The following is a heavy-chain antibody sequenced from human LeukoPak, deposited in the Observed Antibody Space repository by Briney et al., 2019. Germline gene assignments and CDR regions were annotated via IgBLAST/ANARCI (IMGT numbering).Heavy chain of an antibody. CDR3: ARSAPYFYMDV. J-gene: IGHJ6*03. V-gene: IGHV1-69*05. CDR1: GGTFTSYA. Sequence: SVKVSCKTSGGTFTSYAISWLRQAPGQGLEWIGGLIPLSATTGYAEKFQGRVTITTDESTTTAYMDLSSLRSEDTAIYYCARSAPYFYMDVWGKGTTVIVSS. CDR2: LIPLSATT.